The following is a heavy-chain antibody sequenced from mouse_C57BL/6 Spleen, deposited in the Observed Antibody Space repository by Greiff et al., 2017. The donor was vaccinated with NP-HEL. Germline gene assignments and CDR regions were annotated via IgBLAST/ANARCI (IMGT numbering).Heavy chain of an antibody. CDR2: ISYDGSN. CDR3: ARDLSPHWYFDV. Sequence: EVQLQESGPGLVKPSQSLSLTCSVTGYSITSGYYWNWIRQFPGNKLEWMGYISYDGSNNYNPSLKNRISITRDTSKNQFFLKLNSVTTEDTATYYCARDLSPHWYFDVWGTGTTVTVSS. V-gene: IGHV3-6*01. J-gene: IGHJ1*03. CDR1: GYSITSGYY.